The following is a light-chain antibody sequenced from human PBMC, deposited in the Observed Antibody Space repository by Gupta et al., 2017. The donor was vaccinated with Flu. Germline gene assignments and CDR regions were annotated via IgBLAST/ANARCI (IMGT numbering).Light chain of an antibody. V-gene: IGKV1-6*01. Sequence: IQVPQSPSSLSASVGDRVTITCRASQGIGNDLGWYQQKPGKAPNLLIYAASRLQSGVPSRFSGSGSGTDFTLTISSLQPEDFATYYCLQDYNFPHTFGGGTKVEIK. CDR1: QGIGND. CDR3: LQDYNFPHT. J-gene: IGKJ4*01. CDR2: AAS.